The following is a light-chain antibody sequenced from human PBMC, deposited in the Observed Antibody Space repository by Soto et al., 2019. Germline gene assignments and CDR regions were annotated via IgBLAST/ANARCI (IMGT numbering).Light chain of an antibody. V-gene: IGKV1-39*01. CDR2: AAS. Sequence: DIQMTESPSSLSASMLDRVASTCLASQSISTYLNWYQGKPGKAPKLLIHAASTLQSGVPSRFSGSGSGTDFTLTISPLQPEDFATYYCQQSYNTPRTFGQGTKVDI. CDR1: QSISTY. CDR3: QQSYNTPRT. J-gene: IGKJ1*01.